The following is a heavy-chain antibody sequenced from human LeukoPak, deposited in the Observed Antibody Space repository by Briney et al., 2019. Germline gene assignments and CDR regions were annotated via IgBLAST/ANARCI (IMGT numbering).Heavy chain of an antibody. CDR2: IIPILGIA. V-gene: IGHV1-69*04. CDR3: ARKLYYYDSSGAGWFDP. J-gene: IGHJ5*02. D-gene: IGHD3-22*01. CDR1: GGTFSSYA. Sequence: SVKVSCKASGGTFSSYAISWVRQAPGQGLEWMGRIIPILGIANYAQKFQGRVTITADKSTSTAYMELNSLRAEDTAVYRCARKLYYYDSSGAGWFDPWGQGTLVAVSS.